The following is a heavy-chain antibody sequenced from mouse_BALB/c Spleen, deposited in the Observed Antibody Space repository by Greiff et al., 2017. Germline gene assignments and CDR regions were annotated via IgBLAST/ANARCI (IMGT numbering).Heavy chain of an antibody. J-gene: IGHJ3*01. D-gene: IGHD2-4*01. CDR1: GFTFSSFG. Sequence: EVKVVESGGGLVQPGGSRKLSCAASGFTFSSFGMHWVRQAPEKGLEWVAYISSGSSTIYYADTVKGRFTISRDNPKNTLFLQMTSLRSEDTAMYYCARSGDYDERAFAYWGQGTLVTVSA. V-gene: IGHV5-17*02. CDR3: ARSGDYDERAFAY. CDR2: ISSGSSTI.